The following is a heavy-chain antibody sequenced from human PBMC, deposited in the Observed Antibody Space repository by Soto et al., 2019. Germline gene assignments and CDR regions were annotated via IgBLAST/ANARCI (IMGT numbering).Heavy chain of an antibody. CDR1: GYTFTSYY. CDR3: ASCSDAATVPDAFDI. CDR2: INPSGGST. V-gene: IGHV1-46*01. D-gene: IGHD4-4*01. Sequence: SVKVSCKASGYTFTSYYMHWVRQAPGQGLEWMGIINPSGGSTSYAQKFQGRVTMTRDTSTSTVYMELSSLRSEDTAVYYCASCSDAATVPDAFDIWGQGTMVTVSS. J-gene: IGHJ3*02.